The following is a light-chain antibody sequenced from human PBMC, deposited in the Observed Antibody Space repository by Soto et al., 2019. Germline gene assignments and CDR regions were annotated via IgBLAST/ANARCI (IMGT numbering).Light chain of an antibody. J-gene: IGKJ1*01. CDR2: EAF. CDR1: QSTSTW. Sequence: DIQMTQSPSTLSASVGDRVTITCRASQSTSTWLAWYQQRPGKAPKLLISEAFKLESGVPSRFSGSGSGTEFTLTISSLQPDDFATYYCQQYITYPYAFGQGTKVEIK. CDR3: QQYITYPYA. V-gene: IGKV1-5*03.